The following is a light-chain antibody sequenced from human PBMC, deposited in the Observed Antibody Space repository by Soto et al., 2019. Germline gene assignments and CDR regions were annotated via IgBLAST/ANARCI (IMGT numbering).Light chain of an antibody. CDR1: QSISIW. CDR3: QHSNSFPWT. CDR2: KSS. V-gene: IGKV1-5*03. Sequence: DIQMTQSPSILSASVGDTVTITCRASQSISIWLAWYQQKPGRAPKFLMYKSSYLQTGVPSRFSGSGSGTEFTLTISSLQPDDFATYHCQHSNSFPWTFGQGTKVEIK. J-gene: IGKJ1*01.